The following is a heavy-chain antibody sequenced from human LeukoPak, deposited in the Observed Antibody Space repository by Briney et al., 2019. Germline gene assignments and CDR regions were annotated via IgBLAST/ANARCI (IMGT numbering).Heavy chain of an antibody. V-gene: IGHV3-66*01. Sequence: PGGSLRLSCAASGFTVSSNYMSWVRQAPGKGLEWVSVIYSGGSTYYADSVKGRFTISRDNSKNTLYLQMNSLRAEDTAVYYCARSSFPTYSSGWYSFDYWGQGTLVTVSS. D-gene: IGHD6-19*01. CDR3: ARSSFPTYSSGWYSFDY. CDR2: IYSGGST. J-gene: IGHJ4*02. CDR1: GFTVSSNY.